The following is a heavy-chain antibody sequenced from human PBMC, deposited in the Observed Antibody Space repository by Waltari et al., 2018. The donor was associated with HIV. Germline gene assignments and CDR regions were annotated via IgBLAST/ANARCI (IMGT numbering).Heavy chain of an antibody. V-gene: IGHV1-2*02. J-gene: IGHJ4*02. CDR1: GYTFTGYY. D-gene: IGHD1-26*01. Sequence: QVQLVQSGAEVKKPGASVKVSCRASGYTFTGYYMHWVGQAPGQGLEWMGWINPNSVGTNYAKKCQGRVTMTRDTFISTAYMELSRLRSDDTAVYYCARANFRGWELLTGFDYWGQGTLVTVSS. CDR2: INPNSVGT. CDR3: ARANFRGWELLTGFDY.